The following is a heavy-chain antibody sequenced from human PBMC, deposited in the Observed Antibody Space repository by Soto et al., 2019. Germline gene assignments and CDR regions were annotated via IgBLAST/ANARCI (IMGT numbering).Heavy chain of an antibody. Sequence: SETLSLTCAVYGGSFSGYYWSWIRQPPGKGLEWIGEINHSGSTNYNPSLKSRVTISVDTSKNQFSLKLSSVTAADTAVYYCARGPYCSSTSCYYYYGMDVWGQGTTVTVSS. CDR2: INHSGST. J-gene: IGHJ6*02. CDR3: ARGPYCSSTSCYYYYGMDV. D-gene: IGHD2-2*01. V-gene: IGHV4-34*01. CDR1: GGSFSGYY.